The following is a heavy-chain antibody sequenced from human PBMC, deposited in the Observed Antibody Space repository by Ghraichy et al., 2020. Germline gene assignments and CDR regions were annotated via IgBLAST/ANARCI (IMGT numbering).Heavy chain of an antibody. J-gene: IGHJ6*02. CDR3: AKEGGTYFDSYYYGLNV. CDR2: ISNDGSSK. D-gene: IGHD1-26*01. Sequence: GGSLRLSCAASEFTFSTFGMHRVRQAPGKGLEWVASISNDGSSKHYADSVKGRFAISRDNSKYTLHLQMNSLRAEDTAVYYCAKEGGTYFDSYYYGLNVWGPGTTVTVSS. V-gene: IGHV3-30*18. CDR1: EFTFSTFG.